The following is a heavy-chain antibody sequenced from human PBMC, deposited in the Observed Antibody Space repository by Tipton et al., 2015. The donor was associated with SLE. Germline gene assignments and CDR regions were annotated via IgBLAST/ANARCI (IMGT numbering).Heavy chain of an antibody. Sequence: SLRLSCTASGFTFGDYAMSWVRQAPVKGLEWVGFIRSKAYGGTTEYAASVKGRFTISRDDSKSIAYLQMNSLKTEDTAVYYCTRGIAAAGIVLTDWGQGTLVTVSS. CDR2: IRSKAYGGTT. J-gene: IGHJ4*02. D-gene: IGHD6-13*01. CDR1: GFTFGDYA. V-gene: IGHV3-49*04. CDR3: TRGIAAAGIVLTD.